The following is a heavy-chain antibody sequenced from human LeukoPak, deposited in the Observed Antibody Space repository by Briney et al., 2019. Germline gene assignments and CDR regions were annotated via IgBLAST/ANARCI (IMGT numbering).Heavy chain of an antibody. CDR1: GGSISSGGYS. Sequence: SQTLSLTCAVSGGSISSGGYSWSWIRQPPGKGLEWIGYIYHSGSTYYNPSLKSRVTISVDTSKNQFSLKLNSVTAADTAVYYCARGLEGCSYGYSEFDYWGQGTLVTVSS. V-gene: IGHV4-30-2*01. CDR2: IYHSGST. J-gene: IGHJ4*02. CDR3: ARGLEGCSYGYSEFDY. D-gene: IGHD5-18*01.